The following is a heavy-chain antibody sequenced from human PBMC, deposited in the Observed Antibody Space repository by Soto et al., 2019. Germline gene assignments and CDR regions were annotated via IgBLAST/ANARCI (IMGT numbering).Heavy chain of an antibody. CDR1: GYSFSTYW. V-gene: IGHV5-51*01. CDR3: ARHSLATQPGDY. CDR2: IYPGDSDT. D-gene: IGHD5-12*01. J-gene: IGHJ4*02. Sequence: PGESLKISCKASGYSFSTYWIAWVRQRPGKGLDCMGIIYPGDSDTRYSPSFQGQVTISVDNSIDTAYLEWTTLRASDSAMYYCARHSLATQPGDYWGQGALVTVSS.